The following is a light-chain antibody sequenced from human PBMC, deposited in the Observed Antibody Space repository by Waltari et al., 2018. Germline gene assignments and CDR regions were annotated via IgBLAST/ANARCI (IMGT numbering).Light chain of an antibody. CDR1: SSHHRPHS. CDR3: VAWDDSLSGRV. V-gene: IGLV1-47*01. J-gene: IGLJ3*02. CDR2: RNN. Sequence: QSVLTQPPSASGTPGQRVTISCSGRSSHHRPHSVYLYQQLPGTAPKLFIYRNNQRPSEVPDRFSGSKSGTSASLAISGLRSEDEADYYCVAWDDSLSGRVFGGGTKVTVL.